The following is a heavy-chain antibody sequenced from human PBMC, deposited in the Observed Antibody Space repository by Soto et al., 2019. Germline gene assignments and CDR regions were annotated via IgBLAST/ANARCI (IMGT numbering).Heavy chain of an antibody. CDR2: VYDTGGT. D-gene: IGHD1-1*01. Sequence: QVQLQQSGPGLVKPSETLSLTCTVSSGPSRSHNWGWIRQPPGKTLEWLGYVYDTGGTSYNPSLKSRVTLSADTSTNHISLTLRSVTAADTAVYYCVRQGIGNLHGLVDVWGQGTTVTVSS. V-gene: IGHV4-59*08. CDR1: SGPSRSHN. J-gene: IGHJ6*02. CDR3: VRQGIGNLHGLVDV.